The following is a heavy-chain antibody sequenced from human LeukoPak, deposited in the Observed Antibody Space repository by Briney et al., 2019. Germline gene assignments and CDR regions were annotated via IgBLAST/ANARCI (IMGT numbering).Heavy chain of an antibody. CDR1: GYTFTGYY. D-gene: IGHD6-13*01. CDR2: INPNSGGT. J-gene: IGHJ4*02. V-gene: IGHV1-2*02. Sequence: GASVKVSCKASGYTFTGYYMHWVRQAPGQGLEWMGWINPNSGGTNYAQKFQGRVTITRDTSASTAYMEPSSLRSEDMAVYYCARSSSSWYPFDYWGQGTLVTVSS. CDR3: ARSSSSWYPFDY.